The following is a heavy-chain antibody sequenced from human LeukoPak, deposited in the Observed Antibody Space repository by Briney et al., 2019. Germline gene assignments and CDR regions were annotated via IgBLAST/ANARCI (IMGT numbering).Heavy chain of an antibody. CDR2: ISAYSGDT. V-gene: IGHV1-18*01. CDR3: GREGGQWLAIDY. Sequence: ASVKVSCKASGYTFTSYGISWVRQAPGQGLEWMGWISAYSGDTNYAQKFQGRVTITADESTSTAYMELSSLRSEDTAVYYCGREGGQWLAIDYWGQGTLSPSPQ. J-gene: IGHJ4*02. CDR1: GYTFTSYG. D-gene: IGHD6-19*01.